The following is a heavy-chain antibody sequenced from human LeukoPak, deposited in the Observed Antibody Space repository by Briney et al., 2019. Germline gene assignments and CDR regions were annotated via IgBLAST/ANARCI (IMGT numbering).Heavy chain of an antibody. J-gene: IGHJ3*02. Sequence: GGSLRLSCAASGFTVSSNYMSWVRQAPGKGLEWVSVIYSGGSTYYADSVKGRFTISRDNSKNTLYPQMNSLRAEDTAVYYCARHRGGYDTFDIWGQGTMVTVSS. V-gene: IGHV3-66*04. CDR2: IYSGGST. D-gene: IGHD5-24*01. CDR1: GFTVSSNY. CDR3: ARHRGGYDTFDI.